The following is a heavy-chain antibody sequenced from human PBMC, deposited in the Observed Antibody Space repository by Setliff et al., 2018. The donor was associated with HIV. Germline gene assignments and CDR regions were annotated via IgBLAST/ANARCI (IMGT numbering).Heavy chain of an antibody. J-gene: IGHJ4*02. Sequence: LGASLTISCKGSGYSFTSYWIGWVRQMPGKGLEWMGIIYPGDSDTRYSPSFQGQVTISADKSISTAYLQWSSLKASDTAMYYCARRMWQQDSKFMYYFDYWGQGTLVTVSS. D-gene: IGHD6-13*01. CDR2: IYPGDSDT. CDR1: GYSFTSYW. V-gene: IGHV5-51*01. CDR3: ARRMWQQDSKFMYYFDY.